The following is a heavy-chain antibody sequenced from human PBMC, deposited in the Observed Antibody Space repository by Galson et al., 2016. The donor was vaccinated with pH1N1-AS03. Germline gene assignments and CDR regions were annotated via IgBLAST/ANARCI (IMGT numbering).Heavy chain of an antibody. CDR2: MIGGGTDT. D-gene: IGHD3-10*01. V-gene: IGHV3-23*01. CDR1: GFVFNNYA. Sequence: SLRLSCAASGFVFNNYAMNWVRQAPGKGLEWVASMIGGGTDTYHANSVKGRFTISRDNSQNTLYLQLNSLRAEDTAVYYCAKATRGRCSNVRCYPFDYWGQGTQVTVSS. CDR3: AKATRGRCSNVRCYPFDY. J-gene: IGHJ4*02.